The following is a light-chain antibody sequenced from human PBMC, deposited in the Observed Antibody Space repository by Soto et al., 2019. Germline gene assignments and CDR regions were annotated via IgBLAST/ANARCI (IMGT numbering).Light chain of an antibody. V-gene: IGLV2-8*01. Sequence: QSALTQPPSASGSPGQSVAISCTGTSSDVGCYNYVSWYQQHPGKAPKLMIYEVNKRPSGVPDRFSGSMSGNAASLTVSGLQAEDEADYYCILYAGSRNVFGTGTKVTVL. J-gene: IGLJ1*01. CDR2: EVN. CDR1: SSDVGCYNY. CDR3: ILYAGSRNV.